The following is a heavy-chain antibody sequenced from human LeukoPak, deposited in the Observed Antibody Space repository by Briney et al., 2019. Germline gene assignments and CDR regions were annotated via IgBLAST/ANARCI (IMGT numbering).Heavy chain of an antibody. J-gene: IGHJ4*02. CDR2: IYYSGST. D-gene: IGHD3-3*01. V-gene: IGHV4-39*07. Sequence: SETLSLTCTVSGGSISSSSYYWGWIRQPPGKGLEWIGSIYYSGSTYYNPSLKSRVTISVDTSKNQFSLKLSSVTAADTAVYYCASTFFGVVFYHDYWGQGTLVTVSS. CDR1: GGSISSSSYY. CDR3: ASTFFGVVFYHDY.